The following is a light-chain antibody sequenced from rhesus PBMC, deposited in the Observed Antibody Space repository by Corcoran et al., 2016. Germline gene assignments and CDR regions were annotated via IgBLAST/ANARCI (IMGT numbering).Light chain of an antibody. V-gene: IGKV1S12*01. Sequence: DIQMTQSPSALSASVGDRVTISCRASQNIYSNLAWYQQKPGKAPKPLIYAASILQTGIPSRFSGSGSGTDFTLTISSLQPEDSAAYYCQHYYDNPYSFGQGTKVEIK. J-gene: IGKJ2*01. CDR1: QNIYSN. CDR3: QHYYDNPYS. CDR2: AAS.